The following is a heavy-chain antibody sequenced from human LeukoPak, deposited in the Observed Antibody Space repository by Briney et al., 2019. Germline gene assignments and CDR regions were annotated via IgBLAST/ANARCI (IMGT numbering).Heavy chain of an antibody. CDR1: GGTFSSYA. CDR3: ARVSYCSSTSCMHKRQFDY. Sequence: ASVKVSCKASGGTFSSYAISWVRQAPGQGLEWMGGIIPIFGTANYAQKFQGRVTITTDESTSTAYMELSSLRSEDTAVYYCARVSYCSSTSCMHKRQFDYWGQGTLVTVSS. D-gene: IGHD2-2*01. CDR2: IIPIFGTA. V-gene: IGHV1-69*05. J-gene: IGHJ4*02.